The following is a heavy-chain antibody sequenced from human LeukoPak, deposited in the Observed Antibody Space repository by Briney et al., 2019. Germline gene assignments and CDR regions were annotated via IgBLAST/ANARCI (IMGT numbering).Heavy chain of an antibody. D-gene: IGHD3-16*01. CDR3: ARDSWGRIDY. CDR2: IYYSGST. V-gene: IGHV4-59*12. Sequence: SETLSLTCTVSGGSISSYYWSWIRQPPGKGLEWIGYIYYSGSTNYNPSLKSRVTISVDTSKNQFPLKLSSVTAADTAVYYCARDSWGRIDYWGQGTLVTVSS. CDR1: GGSISSYY. J-gene: IGHJ4*02.